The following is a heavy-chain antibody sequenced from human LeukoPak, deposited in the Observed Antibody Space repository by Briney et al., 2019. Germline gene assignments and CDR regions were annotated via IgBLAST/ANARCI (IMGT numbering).Heavy chain of an antibody. J-gene: IGHJ4*02. CDR3: VGERPDSSSWTFDY. Sequence: GGSLRLSCAASGPTFSSYAMHWVRQAPGKGLEYVSAISSNGGSTSYANSVKGRFTISRDNSKNTLYLQMGSLRAEDMAVYYCVGERPDSSSWTFDYWGQGTLVTVSS. D-gene: IGHD6-13*01. V-gene: IGHV3-64*01. CDR1: GPTFSSYA. CDR2: ISSNGGST.